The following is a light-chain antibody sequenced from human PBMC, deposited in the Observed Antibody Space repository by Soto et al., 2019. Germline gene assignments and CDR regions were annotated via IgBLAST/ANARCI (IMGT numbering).Light chain of an antibody. J-gene: IGLJ2*01. CDR1: SSNIGSHS. CDR2: RDV. CDR3: ATRDDSLSGSVV. Sequence: QSLLTQPPSASGPPGQWVTISCSGSSSNIGSHSVYWYQQFPGMAPKLLFYRDVNRPSGVPDRMSASKSGTSASLAISGLRYEDEAIYYCATRDDSLSGSVVFGGGTKLTVL. V-gene: IGLV1-47*01.